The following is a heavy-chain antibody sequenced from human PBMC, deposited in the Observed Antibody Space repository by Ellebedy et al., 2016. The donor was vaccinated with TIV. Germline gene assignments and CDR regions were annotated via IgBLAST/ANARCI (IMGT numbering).Heavy chain of an antibody. CDR3: ARHFYYDSNG. J-gene: IGHJ4*02. CDR2: IYYSGST. Sequence: MPSETLSLTCAVYGGSFSGYYWSWIRQPPGKGLEWIGSIYYSGSTYYNPSLKSRVTISVDTSKNQFSLKLSSVTAADTAVYYCARHFYYDSNGWGQGTLVTVSS. D-gene: IGHD3-22*01. CDR1: GGSFSGYY. V-gene: IGHV4-34*01.